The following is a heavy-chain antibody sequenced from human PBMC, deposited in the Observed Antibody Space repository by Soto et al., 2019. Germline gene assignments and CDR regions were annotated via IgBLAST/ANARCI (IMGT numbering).Heavy chain of an antibody. Sequence: PSETLSLTCTVSGDSISSGDYHWSWIRQPPGKGLDWIGYIYNSGSTYYNPSLKTRISISVDTSKNQFSLKWRSVTAADTAGYYCVREGGDDSPHAIWGQGTLVTVSS. V-gene: IGHV4-30-4*01. J-gene: IGHJ4*02. CDR2: IYNSGST. CDR1: GDSISSGDYH. D-gene: IGHD2-21*02. CDR3: VREGGDDSPHAI.